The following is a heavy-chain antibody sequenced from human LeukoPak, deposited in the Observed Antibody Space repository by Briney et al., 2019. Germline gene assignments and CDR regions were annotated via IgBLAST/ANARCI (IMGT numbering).Heavy chain of an antibody. V-gene: IGHV3-30*02. CDR2: IRYDGSDK. Sequence: HPGGSLRFSCAASGFTFSSYGMHWVRQAPGKGLEWVAFIRYDGSDKYYADSVKGRFTISRDNSKNTLYLQMNSLRAEDTAAYYCANLPIRGSGSYYTDYWGQGTLVTVSS. CDR3: ANLPIRGSGSYYTDY. J-gene: IGHJ4*02. D-gene: IGHD3-10*01. CDR1: GFTFSSYG.